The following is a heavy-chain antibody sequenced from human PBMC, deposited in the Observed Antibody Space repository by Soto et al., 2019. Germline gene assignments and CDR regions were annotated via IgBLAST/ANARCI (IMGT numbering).Heavy chain of an antibody. CDR1: GFTFSSYS. CDR3: AKPGEMSSFDY. CDR2: ISGSGGST. J-gene: IGHJ4*02. Sequence: GGSLRLSCAASGFTFSSYSMNWVRQAPGKGLEWVSAISGSGGSTYYADSVKGRFTISRDNSKNTLYLQMNSLRAEDTAVYYCAKPGEMSSFDYWGQGTLVTVSS. V-gene: IGHV3-23*01.